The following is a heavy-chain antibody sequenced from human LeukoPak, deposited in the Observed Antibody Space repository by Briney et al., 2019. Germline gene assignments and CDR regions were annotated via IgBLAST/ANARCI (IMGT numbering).Heavy chain of an antibody. CDR2: IYYSGST. CDR3: ARESLVTGRRYKSRDDAFDI. D-gene: IGHD1-14*01. V-gene: IGHV4-59*01. Sequence: PSETLSLTCTVSGGSISSYYWSWIRQPPGKGLEWIGYIYYSGSTNYNPSLKSRVTISVDTSKNQFSLKLSSVTAADTAVYYCARESLVTGRRYKSRDDAFDIWGQGTMVTVSS. J-gene: IGHJ3*02. CDR1: GGSISSYY.